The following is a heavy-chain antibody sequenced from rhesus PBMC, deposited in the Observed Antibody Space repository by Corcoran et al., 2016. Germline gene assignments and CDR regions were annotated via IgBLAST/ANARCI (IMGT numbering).Heavy chain of an antibody. CDR3: ARHGGRLVDY. Sequence: QVQLQESGPGLVKPSETLSLTCAVSGYSISSGYYWGWIRQPPGKGLEYIGYISGSSGSTYYNPSLKSRVTISTNTSKNQFSLKLSSVTAADTAVYYCARHGGRLVDYWGQGVLVTVSS. D-gene: IGHD6-31*01. V-gene: IGHV4-99*01. J-gene: IGHJ4*01. CDR1: GYSISSGYY. CDR2: ISGSSGST.